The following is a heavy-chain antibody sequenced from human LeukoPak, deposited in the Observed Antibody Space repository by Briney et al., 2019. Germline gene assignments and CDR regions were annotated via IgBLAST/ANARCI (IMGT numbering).Heavy chain of an antibody. V-gene: IGHV3-7*01. CDR3: ARDNPPNYDVLTGYYDVFDI. Sequence: GGSLRLSCAASGFTLSNYWMIWVRQAPGKGLEWVANIKEDGSEKNYVDSVKGRFTISRDNGKNSLYLQMNSLRVEDTAMYYCARDNPPNYDVLTGYYDVFDIWGQGTMVSVSS. CDR1: GFTLSNYW. D-gene: IGHD3-9*01. CDR2: IKEDGSEK. J-gene: IGHJ3*02.